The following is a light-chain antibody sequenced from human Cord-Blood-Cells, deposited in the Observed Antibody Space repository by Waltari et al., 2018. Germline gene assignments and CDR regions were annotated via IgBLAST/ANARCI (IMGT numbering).Light chain of an antibody. V-gene: IGLV3-1*01. J-gene: IGLJ3*02. CDR1: KLGDKY. Sequence: SYELTQPPSVSVSPGQTASITCSGDKLGDKYACWYKQKPGQSPVLVIYQASKRPSGIPERFSGSNSGNTATLTISGTQAMDEADYYCQAWDSSTNWVFGGGTKLTVL. CDR3: QAWDSSTNWV. CDR2: QAS.